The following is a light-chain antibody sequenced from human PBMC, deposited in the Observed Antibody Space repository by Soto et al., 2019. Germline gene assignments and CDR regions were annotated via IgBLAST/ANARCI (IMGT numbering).Light chain of an antibody. CDR2: GTS. Sequence: EIVLTQSPGTLSLSPGEGASLSCRASRTVGSSLAWYQHKPGQAPRLLIYGTSSRATGSPDRFSGGGSGTDFTLTISRLEPEDFAVYYCQQYGYSPITFGQGTRLEIK. CDR3: QQYGYSPIT. CDR1: RTVGSS. J-gene: IGKJ5*01. V-gene: IGKV3-20*01.